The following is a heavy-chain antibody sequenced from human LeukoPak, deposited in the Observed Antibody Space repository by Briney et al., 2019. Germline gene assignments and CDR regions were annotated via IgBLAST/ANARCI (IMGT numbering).Heavy chain of an antibody. CDR2: IYYSGST. Sequence: SETLSLTCTVSGGSISSGDYYWSWIRQPPGKGLEWIGYIYYSGSTYYNPSLKSRVTISVDTSKNQFSLKLSSVTAADTAVYYCASTIAADYAYWGQGTLVTVYS. J-gene: IGHJ4*02. V-gene: IGHV4-30-4*01. CDR1: GGSISSGDYY. CDR3: ASTIAADYAY. D-gene: IGHD4-17*01.